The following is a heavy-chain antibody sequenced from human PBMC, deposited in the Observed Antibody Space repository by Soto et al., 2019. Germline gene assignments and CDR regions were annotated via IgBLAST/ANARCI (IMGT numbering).Heavy chain of an antibody. J-gene: IGHJ6*02. CDR3: AASYCSGGRCSAYAMDI. CDR1: GGSINNGNS. V-gene: IGHV4-4*02. Sequence: PSETLSLTCTVSGGSINNGNSWSCVRQSPGRGLEWIGEIYYSGRTQYNPSLKSRISISVDNPKNQISLKLTSVTAADTARYYCAASYCSGGRCSAYAMDIWGQGTTVTVYS. CDR2: IYYSGRT. D-gene: IGHD2-15*01.